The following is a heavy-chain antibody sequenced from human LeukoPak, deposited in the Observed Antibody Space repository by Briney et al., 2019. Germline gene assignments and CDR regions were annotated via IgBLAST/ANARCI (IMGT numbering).Heavy chain of an antibody. CDR3: ARDAGRSGWFTFDY. V-gene: IGHV4-30-2*01. CDR1: GGSISSGGYY. CDR2: IYHSGST. D-gene: IGHD6-19*01. Sequence: SETLSLTCTVSGGSISSGGYYWSWIRQPPGKGLEWIGYIYHSGSTYYNPSLKSRVTISVDRSKNQFSLKLSSVTAADTAVYYCARDAGRSGWFTFDYWGQGTLVTIPS. J-gene: IGHJ4*02.